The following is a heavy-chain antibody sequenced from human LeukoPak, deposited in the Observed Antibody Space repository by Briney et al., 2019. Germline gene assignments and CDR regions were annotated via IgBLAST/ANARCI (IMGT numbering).Heavy chain of an antibody. J-gene: IGHJ5*02. Sequence: SQTLSLTCAISGDSVSSNSAAWNWIRQSPSRGLEWLGRTYYRSKWYNDYAVSVKSRITINPDTSKNQFSLQLNSVTPEDTAVYYCARDNKSAGTPVFWFDPWGQGTLVTVSS. CDR3: ARDNKSAGTPVFWFDP. V-gene: IGHV6-1*01. D-gene: IGHD1-1*01. CDR2: TYYRSKWYN. CDR1: GDSVSSNSAA.